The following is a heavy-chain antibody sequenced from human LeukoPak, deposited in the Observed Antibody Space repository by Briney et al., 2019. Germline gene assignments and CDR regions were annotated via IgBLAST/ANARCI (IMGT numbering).Heavy chain of an antibody. CDR3: ARSDYHNSGSHTVFDAFDL. Sequence: KSSETLSLTCTVSGGSISRYYWSWIRRPPGKGLEWIGYIDDSGNTNYNPSLKSQVTISVDKSKNQFSLKLSFVTAADTAMYYCARSDYHNSGSHTVFDAFDLWGQGTRVTVSS. CDR1: GGSISRYY. CDR2: IDDSGNT. V-gene: IGHV4-59*01. J-gene: IGHJ3*01. D-gene: IGHD3-10*01.